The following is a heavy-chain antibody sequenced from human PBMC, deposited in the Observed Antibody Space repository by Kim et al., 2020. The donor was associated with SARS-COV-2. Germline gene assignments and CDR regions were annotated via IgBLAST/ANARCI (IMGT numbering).Heavy chain of an antibody. CDR3: AKSPRYGSGSYYKLFDY. Sequence: GKGRFTISRDKSKNTLYLQMNSLRAEDTAVYYCAKSPRYGSGSYYKLFDYWGQGTLVTVSS. J-gene: IGHJ4*02. V-gene: IGHV3-23*01. D-gene: IGHD3-10*01.